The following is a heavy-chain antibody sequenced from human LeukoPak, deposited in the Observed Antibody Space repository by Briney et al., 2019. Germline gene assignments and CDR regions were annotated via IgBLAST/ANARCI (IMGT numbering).Heavy chain of an antibody. V-gene: IGHV3-74*01. CDR3: ARGSAAPGLIEY. D-gene: IGHD6-13*01. CDR1: GFTFSNYL. CDR2: INSDGSTT. J-gene: IGHJ4*02. Sequence: GGSLRLSCAASGFTFSNYLIHWVRQAPGKGLVWISRINSDGSTTNYADSVKGRFTISRDNAKSTVYLQVNSLRAEDTAVYYCARGSAAPGLIEYWGQGTLVTVSS.